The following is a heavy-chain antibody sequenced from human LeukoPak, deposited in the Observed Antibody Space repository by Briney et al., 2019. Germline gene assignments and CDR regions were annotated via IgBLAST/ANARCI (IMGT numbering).Heavy chain of an antibody. J-gene: IGHJ4*02. Sequence: GGTLRLSCAASGFTFSDYFMSWIRQAPGKGLEWVSYISSSGSTIYYADSVKGRFTISRDNAKNSLYLRMNSLRSEDTAVYYCAAAPQTHRYLGYWGQGTLVTVSS. V-gene: IGHV3-11*04. D-gene: IGHD3-16*02. CDR1: GFTFSDYF. CDR2: ISSSGSTI. CDR3: AAAPQTHRYLGY.